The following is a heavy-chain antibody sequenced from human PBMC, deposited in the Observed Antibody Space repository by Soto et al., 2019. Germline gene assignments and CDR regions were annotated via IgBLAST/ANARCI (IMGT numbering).Heavy chain of an antibody. J-gene: IGHJ4*02. CDR3: ARVIGYCSGGSCYHYFDY. V-gene: IGHV4-31*03. D-gene: IGHD2-15*01. CDR2: IYYSGST. CDR1: GGSISSGGYY. Sequence: QVQLQESGPGLVKPSQTLSLTCTVSGGSISSGGYYWSWIRQHPGKGLEWIGYIYYSGSTYYNPSLKSRVTISVDTSKNQFSLKLSSVTAADTAVYYCARVIGYCSGGSCYHYFDYWGQGTLVTVSS.